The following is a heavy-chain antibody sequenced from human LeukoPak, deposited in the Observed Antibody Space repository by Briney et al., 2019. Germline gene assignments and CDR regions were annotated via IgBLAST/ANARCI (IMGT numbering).Heavy chain of an antibody. Sequence: GGSLRLSCAASGFTFSSYAMSWVRQAPGGGLEWVSSLTYAGDTTYFADSVKGRFTISRDNSKNTLYLQMDSLRAEDTAVYYCARDRAWNYFDYWGQGTLVTVSS. CDR3: ARDRAWNYFDY. CDR2: LTYAGDTT. J-gene: IGHJ4*02. D-gene: IGHD3-3*01. V-gene: IGHV3-23*01. CDR1: GFTFSSYA.